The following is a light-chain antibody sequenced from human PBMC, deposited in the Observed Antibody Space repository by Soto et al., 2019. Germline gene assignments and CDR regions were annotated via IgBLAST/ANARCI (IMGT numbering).Light chain of an antibody. J-gene: IGLJ3*02. V-gene: IGLV2-14*03. CDR1: SSAIGGYNF. CDR2: DVT. Sequence: QSALTQPASVSGSPGQSITISCSGTSSAIGGYNFVSWYQQHPGKAPKLIIYDVTNRPSGISHRFSGSESGHTASLTISGLQVDDEADYYCSSYRSSATLPVFGGGTKLTVL. CDR3: SSYRSSATLPV.